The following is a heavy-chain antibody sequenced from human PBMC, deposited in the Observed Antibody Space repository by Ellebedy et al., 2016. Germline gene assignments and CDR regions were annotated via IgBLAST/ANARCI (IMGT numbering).Heavy chain of an antibody. CDR1: GSDFANDW. CDR2: IFPDDSDT. J-gene: IGHJ4*02. V-gene: IGHV5-51*01. D-gene: IGHD1-1*01. Sequence: GESLKISCRAFGSDFANDWVVWVRQMPGKGLEWMGIIFPDDSDTKYSPSFQGQVTISADKSTSTAYLQWSGLKASDTAMYYCATLLDDGGGYWGQGTLVTVSS. CDR3: ATLLDDGGGY.